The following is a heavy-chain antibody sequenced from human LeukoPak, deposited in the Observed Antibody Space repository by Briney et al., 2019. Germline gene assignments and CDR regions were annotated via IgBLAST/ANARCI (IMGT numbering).Heavy chain of an antibody. D-gene: IGHD6-19*01. CDR2: IYTSGST. CDR3: ARGPPYSSGWHWGHPFDY. V-gene: IGHV4-61*02. Sequence: SETLSLTCTVSGGSISSGSYYWSWIRQPAGKGLEWIGRIYTSGSTNYNPSLKSRVTISVDKSKNQFSLKLSSVTAADTAVYYCARGPPYSSGWHWGHPFDYWGQGTLVTVSS. CDR1: GGSISSGSYY. J-gene: IGHJ4*02.